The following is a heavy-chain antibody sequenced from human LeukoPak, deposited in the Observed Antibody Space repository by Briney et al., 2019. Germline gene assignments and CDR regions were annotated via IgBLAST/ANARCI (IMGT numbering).Heavy chain of an antibody. J-gene: IGHJ4*02. Sequence: ASVKVSCKPSGYTFIGYYIHWVRQTPGQGLEWMGRINPNSGDTNYENKFQGRVTMTRDTSISTAYMEVSRLRSDDTAVYYCARVVASWYVSWDYFDYWGQGTLVTVSS. CDR1: GYTFIGYY. D-gene: IGHD6-13*01. CDR2: INPNSGDT. CDR3: ARVVASWYVSWDYFDY. V-gene: IGHV1-2*02.